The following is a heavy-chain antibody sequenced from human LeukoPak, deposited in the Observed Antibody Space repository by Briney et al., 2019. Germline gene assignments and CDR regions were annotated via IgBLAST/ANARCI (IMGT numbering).Heavy chain of an antibody. CDR3: AKFANGYYGTFFDY. CDR1: GFTVSSNY. Sequence: GGSLRLSCAASGFTVSSNYMSWVRQAPGKGLEWVSGISDSGDNIYDADSVKGRFTISRDNSRGTLYLQMDSLRGDDTAVYSCAKFANGYYGTFFDYWGQGFLVAVSS. CDR2: ISDSGDNI. D-gene: IGHD3-3*01. J-gene: IGHJ4*02. V-gene: IGHV3-23*01.